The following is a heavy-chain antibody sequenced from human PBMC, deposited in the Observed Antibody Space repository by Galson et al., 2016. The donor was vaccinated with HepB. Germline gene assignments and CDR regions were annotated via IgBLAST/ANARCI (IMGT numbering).Heavy chain of an antibody. V-gene: IGHV3-53*01. CDR1: GYIVSSNY. J-gene: IGHJ4*02. D-gene: IGHD5-18*01. Sequence: SLRLSCEASGYIVSSNYMTWVRQAPWDGLGSVSDLYASGKTFYADFVKGRFTISRDNSKNILFLQMNILRAEDTAVYYCTRGWIRGYSSGNGCGNGGDHWGQGTLVTVSS. CDR3: TRGWIRGYSSGNGCGNGGDH. CDR2: LYASGKT.